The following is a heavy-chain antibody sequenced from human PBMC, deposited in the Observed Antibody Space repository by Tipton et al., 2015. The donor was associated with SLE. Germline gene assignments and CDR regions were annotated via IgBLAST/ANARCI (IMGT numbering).Heavy chain of an antibody. Sequence: LSLTCTVSGGSIRSSRHFWGWIRQPPGKGLEWIGVLYYSGNTYYNPSLKSPVTLSIDTSKNQFSLKMRSVTAADTAVYFCARGYCSDGVCYGFGFFDYWGQGNLVTVSP. V-gene: IGHV4-39*07. D-gene: IGHD2-8*01. CDR2: LYYSGNT. CDR1: GGSIRSSRHF. J-gene: IGHJ4*02. CDR3: ARGYCSDGVCYGFGFFDY.